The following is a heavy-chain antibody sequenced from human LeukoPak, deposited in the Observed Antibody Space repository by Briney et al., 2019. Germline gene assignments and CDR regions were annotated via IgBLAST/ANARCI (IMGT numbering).Heavy chain of an antibody. V-gene: IGHV4-31*03. J-gene: IGHJ6*02. Sequence: SETLSLTCTVSGGSISSGGYYWSWIRQHPGKRLEWIGYIYYSGSTCYNPSLKSRVTISVDTSKNQFSLKLSSVTAADTAVYYCARVPDRWYYYGMDVWGQGSTVTVSS. CDR1: GGSISSGGYY. CDR2: IYYSGST. D-gene: IGHD4-23*01. CDR3: ARVPDRWYYYGMDV.